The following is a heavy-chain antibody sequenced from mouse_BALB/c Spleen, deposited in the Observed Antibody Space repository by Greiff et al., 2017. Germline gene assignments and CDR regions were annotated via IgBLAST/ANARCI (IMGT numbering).Heavy chain of an antibody. CDR3: ARGITTRENFDY. V-gene: IGHV1-67*01. CDR1: GYTFTDYA. D-gene: IGHD2-4*01. Sequence: QVQLLQSGPELVRPGVSVKISCKGSGYTFTDYAMHWVKQSHAKSLEWIGVISTYYGNTNYNQKFKGKATMTVDKSSSTAYMELARLTSEDSAIYYCARGITTRENFDYWGQGTTLTVSS. CDR2: ISTYYGNT. J-gene: IGHJ2*01.